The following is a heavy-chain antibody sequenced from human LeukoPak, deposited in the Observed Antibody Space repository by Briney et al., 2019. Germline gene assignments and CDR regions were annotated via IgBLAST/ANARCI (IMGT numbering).Heavy chain of an antibody. J-gene: IGHJ3*02. CDR1: GYTFTSYG. CDR2: ISAYNGNT. Sequence: GASVKVSCKASGYTFTSYGISWVRQAPGQGLEWMGWISAYNGNTNYAQKLQGRVTMTTDTSTSTAYMELRSLRSDDTAVYYCARASGNSIVAEGFDIWGQGTMVTVSS. V-gene: IGHV1-18*01. CDR3: ARASGNSIVAEGFDI. D-gene: IGHD2-15*01.